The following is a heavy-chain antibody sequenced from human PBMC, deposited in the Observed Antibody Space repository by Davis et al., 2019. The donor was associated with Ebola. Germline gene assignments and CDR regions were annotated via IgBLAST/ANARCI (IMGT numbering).Heavy chain of an antibody. CDR2: INHSGST. CDR3: AGASRITMMS. Sequence: SETLSLTCAVYGDPFSGYSWSWIRQPPGEGLEWIGEINHSGSTNYNPSLKSRVTISLDTSKNQFSLKLSSVTAADTAVYYCAGASRITMMSWGQGTLVTVSS. V-gene: IGHV4-34*01. D-gene: IGHD3-22*01. J-gene: IGHJ5*02. CDR1: GDPFSGYS.